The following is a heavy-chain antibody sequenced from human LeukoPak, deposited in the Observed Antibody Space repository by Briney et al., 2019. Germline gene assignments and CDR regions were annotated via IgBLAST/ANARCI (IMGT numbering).Heavy chain of an antibody. CDR2: IKYDGDEE. CDR3: KSGGAXXXSFDN. J-gene: IGHJ4*02. V-gene: IGHV3-7*01. D-gene: IGHD4-23*01. Sequence: GGSLRLSCAASGFTFSDYWMSWMRQAPGKGLEWVANIKYDGDEEYYVDSVKGRFTISRDNAKNSLFLQLNSLRVEDTAVYYCKSGGAXXXSFDNWGQGTLVTVSP. CDR1: GFTFSDYW.